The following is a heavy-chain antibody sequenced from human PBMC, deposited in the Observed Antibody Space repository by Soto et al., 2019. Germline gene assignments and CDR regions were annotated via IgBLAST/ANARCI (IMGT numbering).Heavy chain of an antibody. V-gene: IGHV3-74*01. Sequence: PGGSLRLSCAASGFIFSYYWMHWVRQAPGKGLVWVSRIHSDGSSTTYADFVKGRFIISRDNARNTVDLQMNSVRVDDTAVYYCARGDRGAFDLWGQGTVVTVSS. D-gene: IGHD1-26*01. J-gene: IGHJ3*01. CDR1: GFIFSYYW. CDR2: IHSDGSST. CDR3: ARGDRGAFDL.